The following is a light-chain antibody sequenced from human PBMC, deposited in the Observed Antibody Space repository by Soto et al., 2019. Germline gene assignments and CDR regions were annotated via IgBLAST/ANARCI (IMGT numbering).Light chain of an antibody. CDR3: QQFNNSPLT. V-gene: IGKV3-20*01. Sequence: EIVLTQSPGTLSLSPGERATLSCRASQSLRNNYLAWYQQKPGQTPRLLIHSASSRATGIPDRFSGSGSGTDFTFTISRLEPEDFAVYYCQQFNNSPLTFGGGTKVDIK. CDR2: SAS. CDR1: QSLRNNY. J-gene: IGKJ4*01.